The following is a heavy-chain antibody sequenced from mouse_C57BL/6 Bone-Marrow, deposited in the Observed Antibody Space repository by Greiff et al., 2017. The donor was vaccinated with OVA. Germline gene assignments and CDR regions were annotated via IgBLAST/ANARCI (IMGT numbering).Heavy chain of an antibody. D-gene: IGHD2-14*01. CDR1: GYTFTSYW. CDR2: INPSSGYT. Sequence: VQLQQSGADLAKPGASVKLSCKASGYTFTSYWMHWVKQRPGQGLEWIGYINPSSGYTKYNQKFKDKATLTADKSSSTAYMQLSSLTYEDSAVYDCARVGYKYYYAMDYWGQGTSVTVSS. CDR3: ARVGYKYYYAMDY. J-gene: IGHJ4*01. V-gene: IGHV1-7*01.